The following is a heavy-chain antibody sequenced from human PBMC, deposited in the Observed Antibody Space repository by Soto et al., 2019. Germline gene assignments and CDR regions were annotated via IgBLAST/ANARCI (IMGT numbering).Heavy chain of an antibody. D-gene: IGHD6-13*01. J-gene: IGHJ6*02. V-gene: IGHV5-51*01. Sequence: GESLKISCKGSGYSFTSYWIGWVRQMPGKGLEWMGIIYPGDSDTRYSPSFQGQVTISADKSISTAYPQWSSLKASDTAMYYCATAGLGSYYYYGMDVWGQGTTVTVSS. CDR1: GYSFTSYW. CDR3: ATAGLGSYYYYGMDV. CDR2: IYPGDSDT.